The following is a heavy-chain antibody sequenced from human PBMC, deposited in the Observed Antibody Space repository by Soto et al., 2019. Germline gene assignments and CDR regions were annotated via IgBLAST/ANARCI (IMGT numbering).Heavy chain of an antibody. CDR3: ARDLAGPSMPEWTPSYYFDY. CDR1: GFTFSSYA. Sequence: GGSLRLSCAASGFTFSSYAMHWVRQAPGKGLEWVAVISYDGSNKYYADSVKGRFTISRDNSKNTLHLQMNSLRAEDTAVYYCARDLAGPSMPEWTPSYYFDYWGQGTLVTVSS. V-gene: IGHV3-30-3*01. CDR2: ISYDGSNK. D-gene: IGHD2-2*01. J-gene: IGHJ4*02.